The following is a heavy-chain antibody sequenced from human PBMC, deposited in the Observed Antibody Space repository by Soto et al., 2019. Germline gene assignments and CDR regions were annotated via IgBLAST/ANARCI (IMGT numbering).Heavy chain of an antibody. J-gene: IGHJ4*02. CDR2: IKSKTYGETT. CDR3: TSGLIVVVAASRLAGY. V-gene: IGHV3-15*07. Sequence: EVQLVESGGGLVKPGGSLRLSCAASGFTFDNAWMNWVRQAPGKGLEWVGRIKSKTYGETTDYAAPVKGRFTISRDDSRHTLFLQMNSLKAEDTAMYYCTSGLIVVVAASRLAGYCGQGTLVTVSS. CDR1: GFTFDNAW. D-gene: IGHD2-15*01.